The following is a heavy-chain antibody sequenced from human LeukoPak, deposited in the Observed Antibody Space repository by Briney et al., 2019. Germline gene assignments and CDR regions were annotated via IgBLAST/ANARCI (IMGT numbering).Heavy chain of an antibody. CDR2: INHSGTT. Sequence: SETLSLTCAVSGSSVSNGYFWGWIRQPPGKGLEWIGSINHSGTTYYNPSLKSRVTMSVDTSKNQLSLNVTSVTAADTAVYFCARVGGITIFGGAYITPNYYMDVWGKGTTVIVSS. D-gene: IGHD3-3*01. CDR3: ARVGGITIFGGAYITPNYYMDV. V-gene: IGHV4-38-2*01. J-gene: IGHJ6*03. CDR1: GSSVSNGYF.